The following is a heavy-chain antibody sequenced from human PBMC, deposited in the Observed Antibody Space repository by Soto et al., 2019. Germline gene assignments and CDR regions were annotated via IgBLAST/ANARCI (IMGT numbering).Heavy chain of an antibody. V-gene: IGHV2-5*02. CDR1: GFSLSTSGVG. Sequence: QITLKESGPTLVKPTQTLTLTCTFSGFSLSTSGVGVGWIRQPPGKALECLALIYWDDDKRYSPSLKNRLTITKDTSKNQVVLTMTNMDPVDTVTYYCAHIIDTTMVTPYYFDYWGQGTLVTVSS. CDR3: AHIIDTTMVTPYYFDY. CDR2: IYWDDDK. J-gene: IGHJ4*02. D-gene: IGHD5-18*01.